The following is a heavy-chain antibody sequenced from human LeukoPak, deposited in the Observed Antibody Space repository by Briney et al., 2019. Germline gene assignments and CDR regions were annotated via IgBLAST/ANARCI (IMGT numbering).Heavy chain of an antibody. V-gene: IGHV3-7*01. CDR1: GFTFSSYW. CDR2: IRQDGGEK. Sequence: GGSLRLSCAVSGFTFSSYWMNWVRQAPGKGLEWVASIRQDGGEKSYVDSVKGRFTISRDNTKNSLYLQINSLRAEDTAVYYCASTVGTAMVNYWGQGTLVTVSS. CDR3: ASTVGTAMVNY. J-gene: IGHJ4*02. D-gene: IGHD5-18*01.